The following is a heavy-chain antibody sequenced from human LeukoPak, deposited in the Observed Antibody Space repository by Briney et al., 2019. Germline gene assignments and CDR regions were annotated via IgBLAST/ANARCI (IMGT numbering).Heavy chain of an antibody. CDR3: ARDAVLRNIAAAGYFDY. D-gene: IGHD6-13*01. Sequence: GGSLRLSYAASGFSFDDYGMSWVRQAPGKGLEWVSGINWNGGSTGYADSVKGRFTISRDNAKNSLYLQMNSLRAEDTALYYCARDAVLRNIAAAGYFDYWGQGTLVTVSS. CDR1: GFSFDDYG. V-gene: IGHV3-20*03. J-gene: IGHJ4*02. CDR2: INWNGGST.